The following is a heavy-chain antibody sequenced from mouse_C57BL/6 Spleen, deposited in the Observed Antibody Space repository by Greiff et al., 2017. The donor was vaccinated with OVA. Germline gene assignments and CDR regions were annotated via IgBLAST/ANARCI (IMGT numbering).Heavy chain of an antibody. J-gene: IGHJ2*01. V-gene: IGHV1-82*01. CDR3: ARSGSSYDY. Sequence: VNLVESGPELVKPGASVKISCKASGYAFSSSWMNWVKQRPGKGLEWIGRIYPGDGDTNYNGKFKGKATLTADKSSSTAYMQLSSLTSEDSAVYFCARSGSSYDYWGQGTTLTVSS. D-gene: IGHD1-1*01. CDR1: GYAFSSSW. CDR2: IYPGDGDT.